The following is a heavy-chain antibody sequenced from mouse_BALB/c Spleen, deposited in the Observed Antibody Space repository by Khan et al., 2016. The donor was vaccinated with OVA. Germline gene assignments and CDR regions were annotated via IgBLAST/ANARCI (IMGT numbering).Heavy chain of an antibody. CDR3: ARPAYDGYYDY. J-gene: IGHJ2*01. Sequence: QVQLQQPGPELVRPGVSVKISCKGSGYTFTDYAMYWVKQSHAKSLEWIGLISTYSGNTNYNQKFKGKATMTVVKSSSTAYMELARLTSEDSAIYDCARPAYDGYYDYWGQGTTLTVSS. V-gene: IGHV1S137*01. CDR1: GYTFTDYA. CDR2: ISTYSGNT. D-gene: IGHD2-3*01.